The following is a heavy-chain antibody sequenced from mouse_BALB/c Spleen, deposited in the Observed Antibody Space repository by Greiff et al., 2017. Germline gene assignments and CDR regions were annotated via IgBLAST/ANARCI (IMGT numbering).Heavy chain of an antibody. CDR2: IDPENGDT. J-gene: IGHJ4*01. Sequence: EVQLQQSGAELVRPGASVKLSCTASGFNIKDYYMHWVKQRPEQGLEWIGWIDPENGDTEYAPKFQGKATMTADTSSNTAYLQLSSLTSEDTAVYYDNAPTKISTTADMDYWGQGTSVTVSS. D-gene: IGHD2-4*01. V-gene: IGHV14-4*02. CDR3: NAPTKISTTADMDY. CDR1: GFNIKDYY.